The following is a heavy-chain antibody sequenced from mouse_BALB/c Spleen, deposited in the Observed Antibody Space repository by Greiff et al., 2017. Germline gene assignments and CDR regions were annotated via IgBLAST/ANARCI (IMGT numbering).Heavy chain of an antibody. D-gene: IGHD2-10*02. Sequence: QVQLKQPGAELVKPGASVKLSCKASGYTFTSYWMHWVKQRPGQGLEWIGEINPSNGRTNYNEKFKSKATLTVDTSSSTAYMQLSSLTSEDSAVYYCLYDVDYWGQGTTLTVSS. J-gene: IGHJ2*01. V-gene: IGHV1S81*02. CDR1: GYTFTSYW. CDR2: INPSNGRT. CDR3: LYDVDY.